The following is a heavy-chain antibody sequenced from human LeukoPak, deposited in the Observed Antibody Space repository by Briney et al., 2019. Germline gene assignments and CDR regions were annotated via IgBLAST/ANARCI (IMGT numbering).Heavy chain of an antibody. D-gene: IGHD3-10*01. CDR3: ATVYYYGSGSYYNPLDY. CDR2: VSAKTGDT. V-gene: IGHV1-18*01. CDR1: GYTFTNYG. J-gene: IGHJ4*02. Sequence: ASVKVSRKASGYTFTNYGITWVRQAPGQGLEWMGWVSAKTGDTNYAQKFQGRVTMTEDTSTDTAYMELSSLRSEDTAVYYCATVYYYGSGSYYNPLDYWGQGTLVTVSS.